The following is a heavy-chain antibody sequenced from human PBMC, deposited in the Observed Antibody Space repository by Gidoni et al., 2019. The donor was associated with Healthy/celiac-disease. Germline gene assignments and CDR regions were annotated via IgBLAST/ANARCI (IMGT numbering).Heavy chain of an antibody. V-gene: IGHV3-30*18. D-gene: IGHD3-22*01. J-gene: IGHJ3*02. CDR3: AKEEYDSSGYYYVVSAFDI. CDR2: ISYDGSNK. Sequence: QVQLVESGGGVVQPGRSLRLSCAAPGFTFSSYGMHWVRQAPGKGLEWVAVISYDGSNKYYADSVKGRFTISRDNSKNTLYLQMNSLRAEDTAVYYCAKEEYDSSGYYYVVSAFDIWGQGTMVTVSS. CDR1: GFTFSSYG.